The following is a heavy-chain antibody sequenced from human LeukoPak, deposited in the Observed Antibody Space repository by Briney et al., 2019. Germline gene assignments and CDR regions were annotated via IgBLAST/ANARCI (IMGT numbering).Heavy chain of an antibody. CDR1: GGSISSGSYY. Sequence: SETLSLTCTVSGGSISSGSYYRSWIRQPAGKGLEWIGRIYTSGSTNYNPSLKSRVTISVDTSKNQFSLKLSSVTAADTAVYYCARDRIAAAHDAFDIWGQGTMVTVSS. D-gene: IGHD6-13*01. J-gene: IGHJ3*02. CDR3: ARDRIAAAHDAFDI. V-gene: IGHV4-61*02. CDR2: IYTSGST.